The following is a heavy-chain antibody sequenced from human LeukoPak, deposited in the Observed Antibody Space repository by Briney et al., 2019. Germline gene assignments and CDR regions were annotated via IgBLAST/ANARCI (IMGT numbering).Heavy chain of an antibody. CDR3: ASGLWTYGY. CDR2: IKQDGSEK. Sequence: QSGGSLRLSCAASGFTFSSYAMSWVRQAPGKGLEWVANIKQDGSEKNYVDSVKGRFTISRDNAKKSLFLQTNSLRAEDTAVYYCASGLWTYGYWGQGTLVTVSS. V-gene: IGHV3-7*03. D-gene: IGHD3-10*01. CDR1: GFTFSSYA. J-gene: IGHJ4*02.